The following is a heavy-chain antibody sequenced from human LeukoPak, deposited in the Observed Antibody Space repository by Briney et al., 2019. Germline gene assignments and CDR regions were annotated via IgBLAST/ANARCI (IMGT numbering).Heavy chain of an antibody. V-gene: IGHV3-30-3*01. Sequence: GGSLRLSCAASGFTFSSYAMHWVRQAPGKGLEWVAVISYDGSNKYYADSVKGRFTISRDNSKNTLYLQMNSLRAEDTAVYYCARGEHLYTVTTEGYWGQGTLVTVSS. CDR1: GFTFSSYA. CDR3: ARGEHLYTVTTEGY. CDR2: ISYDGSNK. J-gene: IGHJ4*02. D-gene: IGHD4-17*01.